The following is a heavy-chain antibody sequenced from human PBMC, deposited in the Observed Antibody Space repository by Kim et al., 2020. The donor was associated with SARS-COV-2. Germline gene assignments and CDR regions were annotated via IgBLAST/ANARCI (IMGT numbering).Heavy chain of an antibody. CDR3: ARYGVVAYYYYGMDV. CDR1: GFTFSSYS. CDR2: ISSSSSYI. V-gene: IGHV3-21*01. Sequence: GGSLRLSCAASGFTFSSYSMNWVRQAPGKGLEWVSSISSSSSYIYYADSVKGRFTISRDNAKNSLYLQMNSLRAEDTAVYYCARYGVVAYYYYGMDVWGQGTTVTVSS. D-gene: IGHD2-15*01. J-gene: IGHJ6*02.